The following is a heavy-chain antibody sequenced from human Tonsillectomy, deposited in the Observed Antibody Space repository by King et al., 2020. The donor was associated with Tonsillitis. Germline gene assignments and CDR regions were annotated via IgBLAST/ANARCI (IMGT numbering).Heavy chain of an antibody. D-gene: IGHD3-10*01. J-gene: IGHJ4*02. CDR2: IYYSGST. Sequence: VQLQESGPGLVKPSETLSLTCTVSGGSISSYYWSWIRQPPGKGLEWIGYIYYSGSTNYNPSLKSRVTISVDTSKNQFSLKLSSVTAPDTAVYYCARGGPFGELIDYFDYWGQGTLVTVSS. V-gene: IGHV4-59*01. CDR3: ARGGPFGELIDYFDY. CDR1: GGSISSYY.